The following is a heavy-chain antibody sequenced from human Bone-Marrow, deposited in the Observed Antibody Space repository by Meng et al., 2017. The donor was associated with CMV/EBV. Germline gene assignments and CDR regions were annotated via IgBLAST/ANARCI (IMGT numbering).Heavy chain of an antibody. Sequence: GGSLRLSCAASGFTFSSYWMSWVRQAPGKGLEWVANIKQDGSEKYYVDSVKGRFTISRDNAKNSLYLQMNSLRAEDTAVYYCARDPRPIATDPYFDYWGQGTLVTVSS. V-gene: IGHV3-7*01. J-gene: IGHJ4*02. CDR1: GFTFSSYW. D-gene: IGHD2-21*01. CDR2: IKQDGSEK. CDR3: ARDPRPIATDPYFDY.